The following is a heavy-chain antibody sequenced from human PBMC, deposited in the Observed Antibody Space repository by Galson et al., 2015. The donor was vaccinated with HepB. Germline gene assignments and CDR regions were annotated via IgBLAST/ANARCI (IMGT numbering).Heavy chain of an antibody. V-gene: IGHV3-33*01. Sequence: SLRLSCAASGFTFSSYGMHWVRQAPGKGLEWVAVIWYDGSNKYYADSVKGRFTISRDNSKNTLYLQMNSLRAEDTAVYYCARAPRGQGYDFWSGYYYYGMDVWGQGTTVTVSS. D-gene: IGHD3-3*01. CDR2: IWYDGSNK. J-gene: IGHJ6*02. CDR3: ARAPRGQGYDFWSGYYYYGMDV. CDR1: GFTFSSYG.